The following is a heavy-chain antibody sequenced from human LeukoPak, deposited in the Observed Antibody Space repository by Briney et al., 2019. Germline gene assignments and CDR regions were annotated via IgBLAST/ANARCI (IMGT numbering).Heavy chain of an antibody. J-gene: IGHJ4*02. CDR2: ISGSGSRI. CDR3: ARRYCSGDTCYVGFDY. Sequence: GGSLRLSCAASGFTFSNYDLNWARQAPGKGPEWVSTISGSGSRISYADSVQGRFTISRDNSKNTVYLRMNSLRAEDTAVYYCARRYCSGDTCYVGFDYWGQGTLVTVSS. CDR1: GFTFSNYD. V-gene: IGHV3-23*01. D-gene: IGHD2-15*01.